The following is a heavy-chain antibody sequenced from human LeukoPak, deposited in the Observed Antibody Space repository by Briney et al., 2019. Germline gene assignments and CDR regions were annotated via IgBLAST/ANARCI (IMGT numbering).Heavy chain of an antibody. Sequence: PSETLSLTCTVSGGSISSSSYYWGWIRQPPGKGLEWIGSIYYSGSTYYNPSLKSRVTISVDTSKNQFSLKLSSVTAADTAVYYCENSSGYYGAFDIWGQGTMVTVSS. CDR1: GGSISSSSYY. CDR3: ENSSGYYGAFDI. V-gene: IGHV4-39*01. D-gene: IGHD3-22*01. J-gene: IGHJ3*02. CDR2: IYYSGST.